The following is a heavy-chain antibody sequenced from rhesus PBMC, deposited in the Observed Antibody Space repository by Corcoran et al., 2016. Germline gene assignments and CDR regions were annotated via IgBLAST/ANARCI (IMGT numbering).Heavy chain of an antibody. CDR1: GGSISSSY. Sequence: QLQLQESGPGLVKPSETLSVTCAVSGGSISSSYWSWIRQAPGKGLEWIGYIYGSGSSTNYNPPLKRRVTLSVDTSKNQLSLKLSSVTTADTAVYYCAIGDTAGTVLNYWGQGVLVTVSS. V-gene: IGHV4-169*02. J-gene: IGHJ4*01. CDR3: AIGDTAGTVLNY. CDR2: IYGSGSST. D-gene: IGHD5-42*01.